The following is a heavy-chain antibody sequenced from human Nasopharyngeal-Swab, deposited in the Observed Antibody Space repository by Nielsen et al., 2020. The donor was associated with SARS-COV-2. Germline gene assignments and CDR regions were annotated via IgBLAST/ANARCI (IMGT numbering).Heavy chain of an antibody. V-gene: IGHV4-39*01. J-gene: IGHJ4*02. D-gene: IGHD6-19*01. CDR3: ANTQWLGRDYFDY. CDR2: IYYSGST. Sequence: RQDPGKGLEWIGSIYYSGSTCYNPSLKSRVTISVDTSKNQFSLKLSSVTAADTAVYYCANTQWLGRDYFDYWGQGTLVTVSS.